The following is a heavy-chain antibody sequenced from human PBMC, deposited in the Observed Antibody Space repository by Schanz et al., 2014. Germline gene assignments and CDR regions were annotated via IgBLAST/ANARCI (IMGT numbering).Heavy chain of an antibody. CDR2: ISDNGIST. CDR1: GFGFDDYA. CDR3: ARGREVVAKVVDV. Sequence: EVQLVESGGGVVRPGGSLRLSCAASGFGFDDYAMSWVRQAPGKGLEWVSGISDNGISTYYADSVKGRFSISRENSKNMVYLQMTSLRAEDTGVDYCARGREVVAKVVDVWGQGTMVTVSS. D-gene: IGHD3-22*01. V-gene: IGHV3-20*04. J-gene: IGHJ3*01.